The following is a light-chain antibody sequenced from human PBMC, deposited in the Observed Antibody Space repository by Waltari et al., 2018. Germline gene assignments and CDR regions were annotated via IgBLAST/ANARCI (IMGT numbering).Light chain of an antibody. J-gene: IGKJ1*01. CDR3: QHYRRLLVT. V-gene: IGKV3-20*01. Sequence: EIVLTQSPCTLSSSVGDRATISCRASQSISTYLAWYQQKPGQAPRLLIYHASSRATGISDWCSGSASGTDFSITISILEPEDFAVYCCQHYRRLLVTFGEGTKVEIK. CDR2: HAS. CDR1: QSISTY.